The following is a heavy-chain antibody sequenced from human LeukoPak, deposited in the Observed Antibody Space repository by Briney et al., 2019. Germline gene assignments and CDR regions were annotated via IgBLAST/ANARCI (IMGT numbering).Heavy chain of an antibody. CDR2: IWYDGSKE. D-gene: IGHD3-10*01. Sequence: PGGSLRLSCAASGFTFRSHGMHWVRQAPGKGREGVAGIWYDGSKEDYADSVKGRFTISRDNSKNTLYLQMNSLRVEDTAVYYCARDGQNGSPYATDVWGQGTTVTVSS. J-gene: IGHJ6*02. CDR1: GFTFRSHG. CDR3: ARDGQNGSPYATDV. V-gene: IGHV3-33*01.